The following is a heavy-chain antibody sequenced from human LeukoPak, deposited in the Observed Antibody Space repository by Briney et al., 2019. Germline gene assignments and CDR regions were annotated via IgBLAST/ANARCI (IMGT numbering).Heavy chain of an antibody. D-gene: IGHD1-26*01. CDR1: GFTFSSYA. CDR2: ISGSGGST. J-gene: IGHJ4*02. V-gene: IGHV3-23*01. CDR3: AKTTGGSYKGYFDY. Sequence: PGGSLRLSCAASGFTFSSYAMSWVRQAPGKGLEWVSAISGSGGSTYYADSVKGRFTISRDNSKHTLYLQMNSLRAEDTAVYYCAKTTGGSYKGYFDYWGQGSLVSVSS.